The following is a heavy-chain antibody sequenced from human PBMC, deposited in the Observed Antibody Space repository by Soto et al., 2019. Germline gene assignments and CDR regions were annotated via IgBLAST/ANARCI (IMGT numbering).Heavy chain of an antibody. CDR2: IYYSGST. D-gene: IGHD3-10*01. J-gene: IGHJ4*02. Sequence: QVQLQESGPGLVKPSQTLSLTCTVSGGAISSGDYYWSWIRQPPGKGLEWIGYIYYSGSTYYNPSLKSRVTISVDTSKNQYSLKLSSVTAADTAVYYCARVEVRGVRIDYWGQGTLVTVSS. CDR1: GGAISSGDYY. CDR3: ARVEVRGVRIDY. V-gene: IGHV4-30-4*01.